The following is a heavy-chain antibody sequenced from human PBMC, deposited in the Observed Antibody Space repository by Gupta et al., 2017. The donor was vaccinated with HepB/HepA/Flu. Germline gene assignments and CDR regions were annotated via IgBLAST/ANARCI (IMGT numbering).Heavy chain of an antibody. CDR1: GFRFSSYA. V-gene: IGHV3-30-3*01. Sequence: QVQLVEWGGGVVQPGRSLILSCAASGFRFSSYAMHWVRQAPGKGLEWVAVISYDGSNKYYADSVKGRFTISRDNSKNTLYLQMNSLRTEGAAVYYCARSAYCGGDCYSNSADYWGQGTLVTVSS. D-gene: IGHD2-21*02. CDR3: ARSAYCGGDCYSNSADY. CDR2: ISYDGSNK. J-gene: IGHJ4*02.